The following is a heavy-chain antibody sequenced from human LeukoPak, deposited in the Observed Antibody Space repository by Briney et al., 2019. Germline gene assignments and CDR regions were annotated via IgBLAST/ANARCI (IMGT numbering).Heavy chain of an antibody. CDR3: ARVTPGRYSSSFHFDY. CDR2: IYYSGST. J-gene: IGHJ4*02. V-gene: IGHV4-59*01. CDR1: GDSISDYY. Sequence: PSETLTLTCTVSGDSISDYYWSWIRQPPGKGLEWIGYIYYSGSTNYNPSLKSRVTISVDTSKNQFSLKLSSVTAADTAVYYCARVTPGRYSSSFHFDYWGQGTLVTVSS. D-gene: IGHD6-6*01.